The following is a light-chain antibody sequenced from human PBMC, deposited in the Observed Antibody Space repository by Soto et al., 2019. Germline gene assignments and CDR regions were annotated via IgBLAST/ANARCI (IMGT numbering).Light chain of an antibody. CDR3: QKSYSTPLT. CDR1: QNISGY. J-gene: IGKJ4*01. CDR2: AAS. Sequence: DIQMTQSPSSLSASVGDSVTITCRASQNISGYLNWFQQKPGIAPKVLIYAASSLQSGVPSRFSGSGSGTDFTLTISSLQFEDFATYYCQKSYSTPLTFGGGTKVEIK. V-gene: IGKV1-39*01.